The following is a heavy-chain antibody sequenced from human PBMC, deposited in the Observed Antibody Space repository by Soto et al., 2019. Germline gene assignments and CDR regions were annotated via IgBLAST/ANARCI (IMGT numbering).Heavy chain of an antibody. CDR2: INAGNGNT. CDR1: GYTFTSYA. J-gene: IGHJ5*02. CDR3: AKGVRFLEWLLYVSNWFDP. Sequence: ASVKVSCKASGYTFTSYAMHWVRQAPGQRLEWMGWINAGNGNTKYSQKFQGRFTISRDNSKNTLYLQMNSLRAEDTAVYYCAKGVRFLEWLLYVSNWFDPWGQGTLVTVSS. D-gene: IGHD3-3*01. V-gene: IGHV1-3*01.